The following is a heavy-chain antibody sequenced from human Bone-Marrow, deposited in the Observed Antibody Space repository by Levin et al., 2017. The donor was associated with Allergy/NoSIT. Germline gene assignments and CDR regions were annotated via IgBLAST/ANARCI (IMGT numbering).Heavy chain of an antibody. J-gene: IGHJ4*02. D-gene: IGHD2-2*01. CDR3: ARDYCSSTSCYGGYFDY. V-gene: IGHV3-33*01. Sequence: TGGSLRLSCAASGFNFSNYGMHWVRQAPGKGLEWVAVIWYDEINKHYADSVKGRFTISRDISKSTLYLQMNSLRAEDTAVYYCARDYCSSTSCYGGYFDYWGQGTLVTVSS. CDR1: GFNFSNYG. CDR2: IWYDEINK.